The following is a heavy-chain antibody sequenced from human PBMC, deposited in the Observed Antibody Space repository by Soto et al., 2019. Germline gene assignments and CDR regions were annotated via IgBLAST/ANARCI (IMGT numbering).Heavy chain of an antibody. Sequence: QITLKESGPTLVRPTQTLTLTCAFSGFSLSTSGVGVGWIRQPPGKALEWLAVIYWDDSKHYSPSLRSRLTITKDTPKNQVVLTMTNMDPMYTGTYYCAHKGPEDWPLDYWGQGTLVTVSS. J-gene: IGHJ4*02. D-gene: IGHD3-9*01. V-gene: IGHV2-5*02. CDR2: IYWDDSK. CDR1: GFSLSTSGVG. CDR3: AHKGPEDWPLDY.